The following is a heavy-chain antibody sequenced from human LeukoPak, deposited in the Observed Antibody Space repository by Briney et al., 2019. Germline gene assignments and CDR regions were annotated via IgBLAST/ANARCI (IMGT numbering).Heavy chain of an antibody. Sequence: SETLSLTCSVSGYSVSSGYYWGWIRQPPGKGLEWIGSIYYSGSTYYNPSLKNRLTISVDTSKNQFSLKLSSVTAADTAVYYCARDSTVVTGNYFDYWGQGTLVTVSS. D-gene: IGHD4-23*01. CDR3: ARDSTVVTGNYFDY. V-gene: IGHV4-38-2*02. J-gene: IGHJ4*02. CDR2: IYYSGST. CDR1: GYSVSSGYY.